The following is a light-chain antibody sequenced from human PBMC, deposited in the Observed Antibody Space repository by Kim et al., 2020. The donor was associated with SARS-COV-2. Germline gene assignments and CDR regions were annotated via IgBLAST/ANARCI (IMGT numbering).Light chain of an antibody. CDR2: GAS. V-gene: IGKV3-15*01. CDR1: QSVSTY. Sequence: VSPGERPTLSCRASQSVSTYVAWYRQKPGQAPRLIIYGASTRATGVPARISGSGSGTEFTLTISSVQSEDFAVYYCQHYNQWPMYTFGQGTKLEI. CDR3: QHYNQWPMYT. J-gene: IGKJ2*01.